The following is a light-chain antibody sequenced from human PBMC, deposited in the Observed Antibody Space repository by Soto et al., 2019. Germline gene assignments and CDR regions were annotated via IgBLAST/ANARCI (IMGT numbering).Light chain of an antibody. J-gene: IGKJ5*01. CDR1: QDITNY. V-gene: IGKV1-33*01. Sequence: DIQMTQSPSSLSASVGDRVTITCQASQDITNYLNWYQQKSGKAPKLLIYDASNLETGVPSRFSGSGSGTDFTFTISSLQPEDIATYYCQQYDTLPLAFGQGTRLEIK. CDR3: QQYDTLPLA. CDR2: DAS.